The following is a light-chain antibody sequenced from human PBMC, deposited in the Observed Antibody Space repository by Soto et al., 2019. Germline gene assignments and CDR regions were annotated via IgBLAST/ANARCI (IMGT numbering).Light chain of an antibody. CDR2: DAS. CDR1: QSFRGL. J-gene: IGKJ5*01. V-gene: IGKV3-11*01. CDR3: HQRSDWPRT. Sequence: EIVLTQSPGTLSLSPGERATLSCRASQSFRGLLAWYQQKPGQAPRVLIFDASKRATGIPPRFRGSGSGTDFSLTISSLEPEDFAVYYCHQRSDWPRTFGQGTRLEI.